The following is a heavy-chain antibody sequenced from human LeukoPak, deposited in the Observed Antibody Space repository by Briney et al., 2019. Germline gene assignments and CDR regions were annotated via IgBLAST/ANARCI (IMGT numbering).Heavy chain of an antibody. D-gene: IGHD2-15*01. CDR3: ARDFSCSGGSCFGSRRVYYMDV. J-gene: IGHJ6*03. V-gene: IGHV7-4-1*02. CDR1: GYTFTSYA. CDR2: INTNTGNP. Sequence: ASVKVSCKASGYTFTSYAMNWVRQAPGQGLEWMGWINTNTGNPTYAQGFTGRFVFSLDTSVSTAYLQISSLKAEYTAVYYCARDFSCSGGSCFGSRRVYYMDVWGKGTTVTVSS.